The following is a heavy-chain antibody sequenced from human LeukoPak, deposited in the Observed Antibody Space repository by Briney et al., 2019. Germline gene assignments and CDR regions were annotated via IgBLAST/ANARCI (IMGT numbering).Heavy chain of an antibody. CDR2: ISSSSSYI. V-gene: IGHV3-21*01. D-gene: IGHD5-18*01. CDR3: ARGYSYGFYYYYGMDV. CDR1: GFTFSSYS. Sequence: GGSLRLSCAASGFTFSSYSMNWVCQAPGKGLEWVSSISSSSSYIYYADSVKGRFTISRDNAKNSLYLQMNSLRAEDTAVYYCARGYSYGFYYYYGMDVWGQGTTVTVSS. J-gene: IGHJ6*02.